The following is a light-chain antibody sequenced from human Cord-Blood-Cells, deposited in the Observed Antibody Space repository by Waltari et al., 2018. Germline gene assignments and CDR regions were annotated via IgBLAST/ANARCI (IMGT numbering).Light chain of an antibody. V-gene: IGLV6-57*01. CDR3: QSYDSSNWV. J-gene: IGLJ3*02. CDR2: EDN. Sequence: SESPGKTVTISCTRSSGSIASNYVQWYQQRPGSSPTTVIYEDNQRPSGVPDRFSGSIDSSSNSASLTFSGLKTEDEVDYYCQSYDSSNWVFGGGTKLTVL. CDR1: SGSIASNY.